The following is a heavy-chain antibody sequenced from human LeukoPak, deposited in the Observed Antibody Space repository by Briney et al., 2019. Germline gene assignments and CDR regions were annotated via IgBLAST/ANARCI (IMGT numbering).Heavy chain of an antibody. J-gene: IGHJ6*02. CDR2: ISSSSYI. CDR3: ARRGSITIFGVVVDSPYGMDV. CDR1: GFTFSSYS. Sequence: GGSLRLSCAASGFTFSSYSMNWVRQAPGKGLEWVSSISSSSYIYYADSVKGRFTISRDNAKNSLYLQMNSLRAEDTAVYYCARRGSITIFGVVVDSPYGMDVWGQGTTVTVSS. V-gene: IGHV3-21*01. D-gene: IGHD3-3*01.